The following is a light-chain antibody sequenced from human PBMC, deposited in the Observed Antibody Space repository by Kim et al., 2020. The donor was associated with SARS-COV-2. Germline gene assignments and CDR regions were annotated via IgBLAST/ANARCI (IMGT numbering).Light chain of an antibody. Sequence: QSALTQPASVSGSPGQSITISRTGTSSDVGGYNYVSWYQQHPGKAPKLMIYDVSKRPSGVSNRFSGSKSGNTASLTISGLQAEDEADYYCSSYTSSSTLVFGGGTQLTVL. CDR2: DVS. J-gene: IGLJ2*01. CDR1: SSDVGGYNY. V-gene: IGLV2-14*01. CDR3: SSYTSSSTLV.